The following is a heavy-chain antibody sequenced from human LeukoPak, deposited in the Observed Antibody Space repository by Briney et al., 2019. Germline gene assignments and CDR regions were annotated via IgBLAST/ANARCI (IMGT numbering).Heavy chain of an antibody. D-gene: IGHD4-17*01. CDR3: ARVHDYGDPNWFDP. J-gene: IGHJ5*02. Sequence: ASVKVSCKASGYTFTSYYMHWVRQAPGQGLEWMGWINPNSGGTNYAQKFQGRVTMTRDTSISTAYMELSRLRSDDTAVYYCARVHDYGDPNWFDPWGQGTLVTVSS. CDR2: INPNSGGT. V-gene: IGHV1-2*02. CDR1: GYTFTSYY.